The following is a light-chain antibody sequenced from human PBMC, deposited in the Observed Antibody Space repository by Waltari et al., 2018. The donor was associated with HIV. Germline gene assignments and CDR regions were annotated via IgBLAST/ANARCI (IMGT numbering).Light chain of an antibody. CDR3: QQYGSSPPFT. V-gene: IGKV3-20*01. CDR1: QTIASNY. J-gene: IGKJ2*01. CDR2: GAY. Sequence: LVLTQSPGTLSSSSGATVTLSFRASQTIASNYLPWYQHIPGHPPKVLIFGAYQRAKGVSDRFSGNGSGTDFSFSISRLEPEDSAVYFCQQYGSSPPFTFGHGTTLEI.